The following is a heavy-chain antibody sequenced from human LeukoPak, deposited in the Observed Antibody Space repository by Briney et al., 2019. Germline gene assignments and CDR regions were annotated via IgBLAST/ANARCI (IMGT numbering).Heavy chain of an antibody. CDR2: IYYSGST. CDR3: ARENSPTYYYDSSGYQN. V-gene: IGHV4-31*03. CDR1: GGSISSGGYY. D-gene: IGHD3-22*01. J-gene: IGHJ4*02. Sequence: SETLSLTCTVSGGSISSGGYYWSWIRQHPGKGLEWIGYIYYSGSTYYNPSLKSRVTLSVDTSKNQFSLKLSSVTAADTAVYYCARENSPTYYYDSSGYQNWGQGTLVTVSS.